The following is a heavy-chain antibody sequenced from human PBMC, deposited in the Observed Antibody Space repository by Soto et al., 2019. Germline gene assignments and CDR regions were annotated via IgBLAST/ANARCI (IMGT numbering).Heavy chain of an antibody. Sequence: SETLSLTCTVSGGSISSYYWSWIRQPPGKGLEWIGYIYYSGSTNYNPSLKSRVTISVDTSKNQFSLKLSSVTAADTAVYYCARHGCARSSTSCYVDYYYYYYMDVWGKGTTVTVSS. CDR2: IYYSGST. D-gene: IGHD2-2*01. CDR3: ARHGCARSSTSCYVDYYYYYYMDV. V-gene: IGHV4-59*08. J-gene: IGHJ6*03. CDR1: GGSISSYY.